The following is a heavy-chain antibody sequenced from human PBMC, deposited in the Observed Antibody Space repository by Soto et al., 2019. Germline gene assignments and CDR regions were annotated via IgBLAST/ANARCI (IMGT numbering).Heavy chain of an antibody. V-gene: IGHV1-69*01. D-gene: IGHD2-15*01. Sequence: QVQLVQSGAEVKKPGSSVKVSCKASGGTFSSYAISWVRQAPGQGLEWMGGIIPIFGTANYAQKFQGRVTITADESTSTAYMELSSLRSEDTAVYYCAREGPRGYCSGGSCHYDAFDIWGQGTMVTVSS. CDR2: IIPIFGTA. J-gene: IGHJ3*02. CDR1: GGTFSSYA. CDR3: AREGPRGYCSGGSCHYDAFDI.